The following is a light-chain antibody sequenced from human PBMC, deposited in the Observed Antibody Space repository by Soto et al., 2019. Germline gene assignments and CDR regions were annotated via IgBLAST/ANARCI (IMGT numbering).Light chain of an antibody. V-gene: IGKV3D-7*01. CDR3: QQDYNLPRWT. Sequence: EIVLTQSPATLSLSPGERATLSCRASPSVTNFLAWYQQKPGQAPRLLIYGAFNRATGIPARFSGSGSGTDFTLTISSLQPEDFAVYYCQQDYNLPRWTFGQGTKVDIK. CDR1: PSVTNF. CDR2: GAF. J-gene: IGKJ1*01.